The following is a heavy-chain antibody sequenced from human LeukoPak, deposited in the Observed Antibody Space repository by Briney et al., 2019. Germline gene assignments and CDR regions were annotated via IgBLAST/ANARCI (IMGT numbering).Heavy chain of an antibody. V-gene: IGHV4-59*01. CDR1: GGSISSYY. CDR3: ARGLRWPTYYFDY. J-gene: IGHJ4*02. Sequence: SETLSLTCTVSGGSISSYYWSWLRQPPGKGLEWIGYIYYSGSTNYNPSLKSRVTISVDTSKNQFPLKLSSVTAADTAVYYCARGLRWPTYYFDYWGQGTLVTVSS. D-gene: IGHD4-23*01. CDR2: IYYSGST.